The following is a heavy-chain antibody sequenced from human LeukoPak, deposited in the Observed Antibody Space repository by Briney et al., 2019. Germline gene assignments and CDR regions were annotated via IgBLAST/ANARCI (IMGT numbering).Heavy chain of an antibody. Sequence: GRSLRLSCAASGFTFSSYGMHWVRQAPGKGLEWVAVISYDGSNKYYADSVKGRFTISRDNSKNTLYLQMNSLRAEDTAVYYSAKADCSSTSCHPDYWGQGTLVTVSS. D-gene: IGHD2-2*01. J-gene: IGHJ4*02. CDR1: GFTFSSYG. CDR2: ISYDGSNK. CDR3: AKADCSSTSCHPDY. V-gene: IGHV3-30*18.